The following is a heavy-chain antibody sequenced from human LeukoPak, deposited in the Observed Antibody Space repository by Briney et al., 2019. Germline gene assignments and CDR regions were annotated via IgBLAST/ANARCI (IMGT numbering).Heavy chain of an antibody. Sequence: GGSLRLSCAASGFTFSSYNMKWVRQAPGKGLEWVSSISTSSSYIYYADSVKGRFTISRDNAKNSLYLQMNSLRADDTAVYYCARDRDWNSGFDYWGQGTLVTVSS. D-gene: IGHD1-7*01. CDR1: GFTFSSYN. CDR2: ISTSSSYI. CDR3: ARDRDWNSGFDY. J-gene: IGHJ4*02. V-gene: IGHV3-21*01.